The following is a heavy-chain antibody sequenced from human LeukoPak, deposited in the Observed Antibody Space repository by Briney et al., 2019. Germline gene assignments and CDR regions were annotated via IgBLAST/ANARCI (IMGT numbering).Heavy chain of an antibody. J-gene: IGHJ3*02. CDR1: GYTLTELS. CDR3: ATDHDDFWSGYRDGAFDI. CDR2: FDPEDGET. Sequence: ASVKVSCKVSGYTLTELSMHWVRQAPGKGLEWMGGFDPEDGETIYAQKFQGRVTMTEDTSTDTAYMELSSPRSEDTAVYYCATDHDDFWSGYRDGAFDIWGQGTMVTVSS. V-gene: IGHV1-24*01. D-gene: IGHD3-3*01.